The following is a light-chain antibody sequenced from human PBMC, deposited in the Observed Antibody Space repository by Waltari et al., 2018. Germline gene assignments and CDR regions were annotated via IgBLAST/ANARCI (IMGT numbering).Light chain of an antibody. J-gene: IGKJ1*01. V-gene: IGKV3-20*01. CDR2: GAS. CDR1: QSVGRS. CDR3: QHYVRLPVT. Sequence: EIVLTQSPGTLYLSPGERATISCWASQSVGRSLAWYQQKRGQAPRLLIYGASTRATGVPDRFSGSGSGTDFSLTISRLEPEDFAVYYCQHYVRLPVTFGQGTKVEI.